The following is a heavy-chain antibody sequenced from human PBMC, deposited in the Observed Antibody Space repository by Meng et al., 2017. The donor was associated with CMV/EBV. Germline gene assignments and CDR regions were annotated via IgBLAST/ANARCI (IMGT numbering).Heavy chain of an antibody. Sequence: ASVKVSCKASGYTFTSYYMLWVRQAPGQGLEWMGIINPSGGSTSYAQKFQGRVTMTRDTSTSTAYMELSSLRSEDTAVYYCARAGGYDFWSGKPKYGMDVWGQGTTVTVSS. CDR2: INPSGGST. D-gene: IGHD3-3*01. V-gene: IGHV1-46*01. CDR1: GYTFTSYY. J-gene: IGHJ6*02. CDR3: ARAGGYDFWSGKPKYGMDV.